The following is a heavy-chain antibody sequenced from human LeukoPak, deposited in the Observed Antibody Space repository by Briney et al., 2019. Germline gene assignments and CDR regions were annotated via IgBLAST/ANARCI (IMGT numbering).Heavy chain of an antibody. V-gene: IGHV1-18*01. J-gene: IGHJ4*02. D-gene: IGHD1-14*01. Sequence: ASVKVSCKASGYTFTIYGISWVRQAPGRGLEWMGWISAYNGDTNYAQKLQGRVTMTTDTSTSTAYMELRSLRSDDTAVYYCARDTTSYIPDFDYWGQGTLVTVSS. CDR2: ISAYNGDT. CDR1: GYTFTIYG. CDR3: ARDTTSYIPDFDY.